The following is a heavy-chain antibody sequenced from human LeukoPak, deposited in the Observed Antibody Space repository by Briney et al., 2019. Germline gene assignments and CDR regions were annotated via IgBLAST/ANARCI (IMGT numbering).Heavy chain of an antibody. D-gene: IGHD3-16*02. J-gene: IGHJ5*02. CDR2: INHSGST. V-gene: IGHV4-34*01. CDR3: ARGVYDYVWGSYRTADWFDP. Sequence: SETLSLTCAVYGGSFSGYYWSWIRQPPGKGLEWIGEINHSGSTNYNPSLKSRVTISVDTSKNQFSLKLSSLTAADTAVYYCARGVYDYVWGSYRTADWFDPWGQGTLVTVSS. CDR1: GGSFSGYY.